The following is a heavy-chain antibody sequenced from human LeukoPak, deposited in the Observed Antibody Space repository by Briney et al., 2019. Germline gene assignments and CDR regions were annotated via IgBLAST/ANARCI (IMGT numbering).Heavy chain of an antibody. Sequence: SETLSLTCTVSGGSISSGSYYWGWIRQPPGKGLEWLGSIYYSGSTYYNPSLKSRVTISVDTSKNQFSLKLSSVTAADTAVYYCASAYYDSSVDYFDYWGQGTLVTVSS. J-gene: IGHJ4*02. V-gene: IGHV4-39*01. CDR2: IYYSGST. CDR1: GGSISSGSYY. CDR3: ASAYYDSSVDYFDY. D-gene: IGHD3-22*01.